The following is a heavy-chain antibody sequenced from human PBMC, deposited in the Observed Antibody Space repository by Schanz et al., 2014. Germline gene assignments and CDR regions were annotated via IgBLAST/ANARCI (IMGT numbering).Heavy chain of an antibody. CDR1: GFTFSSYS. J-gene: IGHJ6*02. Sequence: VQVVQSGGGLGKPGGSLRLSCAASGFTFSSYSMNWVRQAPGKGLEWVANIKRDGSEKNYLDSVKGRFTISRDNAKNSLFLQMNSLRAEDTAVYYCLAPDYGMDVWGQGTTVTVSS. V-gene: IGHV3-7*02. CDR3: LAPDYGMDV. CDR2: IKRDGSEK.